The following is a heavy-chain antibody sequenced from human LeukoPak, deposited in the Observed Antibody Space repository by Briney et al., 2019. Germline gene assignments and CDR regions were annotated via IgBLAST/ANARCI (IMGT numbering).Heavy chain of an antibody. CDR1: GFTFEDYA. CDR3: AKDHSWPGPYYYGMDV. D-gene: IGHD2-15*01. Sequence: PGRSLRLSCAAWGFTFEDYAMHGVPRAPGKGLEEVSGIRWSSGSIGCADSVKGRFTISGDNAKNCLYVQMNSLRAEDTALYYCAKDHSWPGPYYYGMDVWGQGTTVTVSS. CDR2: IRWSSGSI. J-gene: IGHJ6*02. V-gene: IGHV3-9*01.